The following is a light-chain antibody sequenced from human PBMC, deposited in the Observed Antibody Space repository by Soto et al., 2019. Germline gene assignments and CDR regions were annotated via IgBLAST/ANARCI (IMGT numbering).Light chain of an antibody. CDR2: NAS. V-gene: IGKV1-5*03. CDR3: QQYNSYPLT. CDR1: QSISSW. J-gene: IGKJ1*01. Sequence: DIQMTQSPSTLSASVGDRVTITCWASQSISSWLAWYLQKPGKAPKLLIYNASSLESGVPSRFSGSGSGTEFTLTISSLQPDDFATYYCQQYNSYPLTFGRGTKVEIK.